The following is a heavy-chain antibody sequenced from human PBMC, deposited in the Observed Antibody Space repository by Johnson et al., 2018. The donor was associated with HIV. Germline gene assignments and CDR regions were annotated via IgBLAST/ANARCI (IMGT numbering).Heavy chain of an antibody. CDR3: AKDFTDGAFDI. D-gene: IGHD5-24*01. V-gene: IGHV3-30*02. CDR1: GFTYDDYA. CDR2: TRFDGNNK. Sequence: QMQLVESGGGLVQPGMSLRLSCAASGFTYDDYAMHWVRQAPGKGLEWVAFTRFDGNNKYYADSVEGRFTISRDNSKNTLHLQMNSLRVEDTAVYYCAKDFTDGAFDIWGRGTMVTVSS. J-gene: IGHJ3*02.